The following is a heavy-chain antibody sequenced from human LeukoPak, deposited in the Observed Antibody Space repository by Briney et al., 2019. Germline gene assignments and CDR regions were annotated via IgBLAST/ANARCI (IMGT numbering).Heavy chain of an antibody. Sequence: GSLRLSCAASGFTFTNYWMSWVRQAPGKGLEWVANIKLDGSQKDYVDSVKGRFTISRDNAKNSLCLQMNSLRGDDTAVYYCATVAGDCSGGRCYLLRFDYWGQGTLVTVSS. CDR3: ATVAGDCSGGRCYLLRFDY. CDR2: IKLDGSQK. CDR1: GFTFTNYW. J-gene: IGHJ4*02. V-gene: IGHV3-7*01. D-gene: IGHD2-15*01.